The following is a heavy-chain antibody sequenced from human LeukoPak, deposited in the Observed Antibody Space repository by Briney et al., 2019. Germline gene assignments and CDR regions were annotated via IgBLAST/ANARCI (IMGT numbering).Heavy chain of an antibody. CDR2: INSDGSST. J-gene: IGHJ5*02. V-gene: IGHV3-74*01. D-gene: IGHD5-12*01. CDR3: AREGDIVATYWFDP. CDR1: GFTFSSYW. Sequence: GGSLRLSCAASGFTFSSYWMHWVRQAPGKGLVWVSRINSDGSSTSYADSVKGRFTIYRDNAKNTLYLQMNSLRAEDTAVYYCAREGDIVATYWFDPWGQGTLVTVSS.